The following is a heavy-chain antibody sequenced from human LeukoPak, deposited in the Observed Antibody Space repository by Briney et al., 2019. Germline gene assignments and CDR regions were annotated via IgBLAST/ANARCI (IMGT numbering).Heavy chain of an antibody. CDR1: GGTFSSYA. J-gene: IGHJ3*02. CDR3: ARVGDFYDSSGYYSSADAFDI. V-gene: IGHV1-69*05. Sequence: GSSVKVSCKAPGGTFSSYAISWVRQAPGQGLEWMGGIIPIFGTANYAQKFQGRVTITTDESTSTAYMELSSLRSEDTAVYYCARVGDFYDSSGYYSSADAFDIWGQGTMVTVSS. CDR2: IIPIFGTA. D-gene: IGHD3-22*01.